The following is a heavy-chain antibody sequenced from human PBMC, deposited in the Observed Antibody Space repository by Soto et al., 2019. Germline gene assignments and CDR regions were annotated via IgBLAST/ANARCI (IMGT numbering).Heavy chain of an antibody. Sequence: ASVKVSCKASGYTFTGYYMHWVRQAPGQGLEWMGWINPNSGGTNYAQKFQGWVTMTRDTSISTAYMELSRLRSDDTAVYYCARDRSGYDYGGFDYWGQGTLVTVSS. D-gene: IGHD5-12*01. CDR1: GYTFTGYY. CDR3: ARDRSGYDYGGFDY. J-gene: IGHJ4*02. V-gene: IGHV1-2*04. CDR2: INPNSGGT.